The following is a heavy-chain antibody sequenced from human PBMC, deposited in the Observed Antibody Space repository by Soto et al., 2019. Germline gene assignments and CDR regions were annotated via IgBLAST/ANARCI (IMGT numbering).Heavy chain of an antibody. CDR1: GCSISSGDYY. CDR2: IYYSGST. V-gene: IGHV4-30-4*01. Sequence: SETLSLTCTVSGCSISSGDYYWSWIRQPPGKGLEWIGYIYYSGSTYYNPSLKSRVTISVDTSKNQFSLKLSSVTAADTAVYYCARDEYCSSTSCYSHWFDPWAREPWSPSPQ. CDR3: ARDEYCSSTSCYSHWFDP. J-gene: IGHJ5*02. D-gene: IGHD2-2*01.